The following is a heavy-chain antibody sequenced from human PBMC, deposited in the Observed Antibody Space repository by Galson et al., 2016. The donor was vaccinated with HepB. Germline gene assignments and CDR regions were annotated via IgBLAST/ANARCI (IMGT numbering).Heavy chain of an antibody. CDR2: IYYSGST. D-gene: IGHD1-26*01. J-gene: IGHJ4*02. CDR1: GGSISSGAYY. V-gene: IGHV4-31*03. CDR3: ARSRSGTYQDDFDY. Sequence: TLSLTCTVSGGSISSGAYYWSWIRQHPGKGLEWIGYIYYSGSTYYNPSLKSRLTMSLDTSKNQFSLRLSSVTVADTAVYYCARSRSGTYQDDFDYWGQGTLVTVSS.